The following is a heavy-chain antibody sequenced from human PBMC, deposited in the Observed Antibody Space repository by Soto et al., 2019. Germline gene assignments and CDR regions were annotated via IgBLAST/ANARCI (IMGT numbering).Heavy chain of an antibody. Sequence: ASVKVSCKASGYTLTSYGISWVRQAPGQGLEWMGWISAYNGNTNYAQKLQGRVTMTTDTSTSTAYMELRSLRSDDTAVYYCARDPQPYGSGTKGFDYWGQGTLVTVSS. CDR2: ISAYNGNT. CDR1: GYTLTSYG. D-gene: IGHD3-10*01. CDR3: ARDPQPYGSGTKGFDY. J-gene: IGHJ4*02. V-gene: IGHV1-18*04.